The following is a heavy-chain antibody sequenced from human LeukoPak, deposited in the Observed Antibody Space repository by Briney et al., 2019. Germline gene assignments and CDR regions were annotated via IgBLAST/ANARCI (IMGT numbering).Heavy chain of an antibody. CDR1: GGSISSGSYY. Sequence: SETLSLTCTVSGGSISSGSYYWSWIRQPAGKGLEWIGRIYTSGSTNYNPSLKSRVTISVDTSKNQFSLKLSSVTAADTAVYYCASDCSSTSCPAPDDAFDIWGQGTMVTVSS. V-gene: IGHV4-61*02. CDR2: IYTSGST. D-gene: IGHD2-2*01. J-gene: IGHJ3*02. CDR3: ASDCSSTSCPAPDDAFDI.